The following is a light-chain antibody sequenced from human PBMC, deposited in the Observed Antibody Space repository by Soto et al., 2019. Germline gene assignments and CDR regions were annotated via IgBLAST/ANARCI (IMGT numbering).Light chain of an antibody. CDR1: QSISSY. V-gene: IGKV1-39*01. CDR2: AAS. J-gene: IGKJ5*01. Sequence: DRVTITCRASQSISSYLNWYQQKPGKAPKLLIYAASSLQSGVPSRFSGSVSGTDFTLTISSLQPEDFATYYCQQSYSTPITFGQGTRLEIK. CDR3: QQSYSTPIT.